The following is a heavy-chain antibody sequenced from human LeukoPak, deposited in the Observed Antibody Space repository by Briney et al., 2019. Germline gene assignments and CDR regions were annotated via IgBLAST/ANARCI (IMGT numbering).Heavy chain of an antibody. V-gene: IGHV5-51*01. CDR3: ARQVPGCSGGACYSGWFDP. J-gene: IGHJ5*02. Sequence: GESLKISCKGSGYSFTSYWTGWARQMPGKGLEWMGIIYPGDSDTRYSPSFQGQVSISADKSIGTTYLQWSSLKASDTAMYYCARQVPGCSGGACYSGWFDPWGQGTLVTVSS. D-gene: IGHD2-15*01. CDR1: GYSFTSYW. CDR2: IYPGDSDT.